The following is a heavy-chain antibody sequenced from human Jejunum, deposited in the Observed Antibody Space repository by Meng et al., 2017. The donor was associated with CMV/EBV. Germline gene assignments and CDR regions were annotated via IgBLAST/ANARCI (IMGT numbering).Heavy chain of an antibody. D-gene: IGHD1-14*01. Sequence: CGAAAGFRFSNYVMSWVREAPGMGPEWVSSISGSGGDIFYADSVKGRFTISRDNSKNTLFLQMHSLRAEDTAVYYCAKGTGVDYWGQGTLVTVSS. J-gene: IGHJ4*02. V-gene: IGHV3-23*01. CDR3: AKGTGVDY. CDR1: GFRFSNYV. CDR2: ISGSGGDI.